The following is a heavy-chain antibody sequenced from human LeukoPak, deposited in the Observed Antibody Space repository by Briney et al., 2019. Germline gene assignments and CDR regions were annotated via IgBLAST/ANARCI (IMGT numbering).Heavy chain of an antibody. CDR2: IIPIFGTA. D-gene: IGHD4-17*01. CDR1: GGTFSSYA. Sequence: SVKVSCKASGGTFSSYAISWVRPAPGQGIEWMGGIIPIFGTANYAQKFQGRGRLAADESPSAAYVDLSSLRADVTAGDDCAMLSPVTTDAFDIWGQGTMGTVSS. V-gene: IGHV1-69*13. CDR3: AMLSPVTTDAFDI. J-gene: IGHJ3*02.